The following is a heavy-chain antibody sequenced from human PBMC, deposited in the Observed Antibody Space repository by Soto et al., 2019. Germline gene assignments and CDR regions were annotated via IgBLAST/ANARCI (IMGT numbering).Heavy chain of an antibody. CDR1: GGSSSGYY. Sequence: SETLSLTCAVYGGSSSGYYWSWIRQPPGKGLEWIGEINHSGSTNYNPSLKSRVTISVDTSKNQFSLKLSSVTAADTAVYYCARGRTIGLTIFGVVIDSAPYYYFYGMDVWGQGTTVTVSS. CDR3: ARGRTIGLTIFGVVIDSAPYYYFYGMDV. V-gene: IGHV4-34*01. D-gene: IGHD3-3*01. J-gene: IGHJ6*02. CDR2: INHSGST.